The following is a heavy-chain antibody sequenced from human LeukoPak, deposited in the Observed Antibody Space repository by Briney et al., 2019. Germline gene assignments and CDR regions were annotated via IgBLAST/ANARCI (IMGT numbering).Heavy chain of an antibody. D-gene: IGHD4-23*01. CDR3: ARSLDYGGHCFFDY. Sequence: GGSLRLSCAASGFTFSNYWMTWVRQAPGKGLEWVANIKLDGSEKYYVDSVKGRFTISRDNAKNSVFLQMNSLRAEDTAVYYCARSLDYGGHCFFDYWGQGTLVIVSS. CDR1: GFTFSNYW. V-gene: IGHV3-7*01. CDR2: IKLDGSEK. J-gene: IGHJ4*02.